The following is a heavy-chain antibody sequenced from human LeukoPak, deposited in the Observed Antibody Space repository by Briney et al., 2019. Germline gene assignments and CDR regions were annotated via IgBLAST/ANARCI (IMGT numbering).Heavy chain of an antibody. CDR1: GDSISSSSYY. Sequence: SESLSLTCTVSGDSISSSSYYWGWIRQPPGKGLEWFGSIFYSATTYYNPSLRTRVTIIVDSSKNQFSLKLSSVTAADTAVYYCARQWKDFDYWGQGTLVTVSS. CDR3: ARQWKDFDY. D-gene: IGHD1-1*01. CDR2: IFYSATT. V-gene: IGHV4-39*01. J-gene: IGHJ4*02.